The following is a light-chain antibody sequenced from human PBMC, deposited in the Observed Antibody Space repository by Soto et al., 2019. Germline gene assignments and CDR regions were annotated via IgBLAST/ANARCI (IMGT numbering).Light chain of an antibody. V-gene: IGKV1-5*03. J-gene: IGKJ2*01. Sequence: DIQMTQSPSTLSASVGDRVTITCRASQSISSWLAWYQQKPGKAPKLLIYKASSLESGVPSRFSGSGSGTEFTLTISSLQPDDFATYFCQQYNSYPYTFGQGTKLEIK. CDR1: QSISSW. CDR2: KAS. CDR3: QQYNSYPYT.